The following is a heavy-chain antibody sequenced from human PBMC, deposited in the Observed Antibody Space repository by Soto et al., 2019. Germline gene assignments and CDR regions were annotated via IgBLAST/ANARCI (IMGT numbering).Heavy chain of an antibody. Sequence: GESLKISCKGSGYTFSAYCIGWVLQMPWKGLEWMGIIHPGDSDTTYSPSFQGQVAISADKSISTAYLQWSSLKASDTAMYYCARLGYCSGGSCYSGSYYGMDVWGQETTATVSS. J-gene: IGHJ6*02. CDR1: GYTFSAYC. V-gene: IGHV5-51*01. CDR2: IHPGDSDT. CDR3: ARLGYCSGGSCYSGSYYGMDV. D-gene: IGHD2-15*01.